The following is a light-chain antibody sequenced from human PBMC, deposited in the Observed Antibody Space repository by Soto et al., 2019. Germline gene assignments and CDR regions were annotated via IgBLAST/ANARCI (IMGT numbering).Light chain of an antibody. CDR3: SSYTTRNTRL. Sequence: QSVLTQPASVSGSPGQSITISCTGSSSDVGGNKYVSWYQQHPGKAPKVMIYDVSNRPSGVSDRFSGSKSGNTASLTISGLQAEDEGDDYCSSYTTRNTRLFGGGTKVTVL. V-gene: IGLV2-14*01. J-gene: IGLJ3*02. CDR1: SSDVGGNKY. CDR2: DVS.